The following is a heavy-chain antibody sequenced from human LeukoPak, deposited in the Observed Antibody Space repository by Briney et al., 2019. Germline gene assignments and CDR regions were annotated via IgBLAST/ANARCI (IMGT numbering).Heavy chain of an antibody. CDR2: ISYDGSNK. Sequence: GGSLRLSCAASGFTFSSYAMHWVRQAPGKGLEWVAVISYDGSNKYYADSVKGRFTISRDNSKNTLYLQMNSLRAEDTAVYYCARGSYSSSWLETVALLMIRNWYFDLWGRGTLVTVSS. D-gene: IGHD6-13*01. CDR1: GFTFSSYA. V-gene: IGHV3-30-3*01. J-gene: IGHJ2*01. CDR3: ARGSYSSSWLETVALLMIRNWYFDL.